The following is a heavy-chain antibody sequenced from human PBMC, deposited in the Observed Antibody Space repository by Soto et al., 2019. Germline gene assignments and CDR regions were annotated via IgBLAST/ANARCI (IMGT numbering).Heavy chain of an antibody. D-gene: IGHD2-2*01. V-gene: IGHV3-72*01. CDR1: GFTFSDRY. Sequence: GGSLRLSCAASGFTFSDRYMDWVRQAPGKGLEWVGRTRNKANSYTTEYAASVKGRFTISTDDSKNSLYLQMNSLRAEDTAVYYCAKEKISTSCCNWFDPWGQGTLVTVSS. CDR2: TRNKANSYTT. J-gene: IGHJ5*02. CDR3: AKEKISTSCCNWFDP.